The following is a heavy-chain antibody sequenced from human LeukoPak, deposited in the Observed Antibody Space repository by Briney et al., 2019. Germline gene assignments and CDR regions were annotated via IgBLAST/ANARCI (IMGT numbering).Heavy chain of an antibody. J-gene: IGHJ6*02. Sequence: PGRSLRLSCAASGFTFSSYAMHWVRQAPGKGLEWMAVISYDGSNKYYADSVKGRFTISRDNSKNTLYLQMNSLRAEDTAVYYCARDPVAPDYYYYGMDVWGQGTTVTVSS. CDR2: ISYDGSNK. D-gene: IGHD2-2*01. V-gene: IGHV3-30-3*01. CDR3: ARDPVAPDYYYYGMDV. CDR1: GFTFSSYA.